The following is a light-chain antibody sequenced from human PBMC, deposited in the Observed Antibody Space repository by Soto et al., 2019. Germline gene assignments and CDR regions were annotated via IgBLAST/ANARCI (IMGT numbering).Light chain of an antibody. J-gene: IGKJ4*01. CDR2: GAS. Sequence: EIVMTQSPATLSVSPGERATLSCRASQSVNSNLAWYQQKPSHAPRLLIYGASTRATGIPARFSGSGSGTEFTLTISSLQSEDFAVYSCQQYNNWPPLTFGGGTKVEIK. CDR3: QQYNNWPPLT. V-gene: IGKV3-15*01. CDR1: QSVNSN.